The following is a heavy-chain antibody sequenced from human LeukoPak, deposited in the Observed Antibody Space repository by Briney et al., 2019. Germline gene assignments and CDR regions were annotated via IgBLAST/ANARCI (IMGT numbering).Heavy chain of an antibody. V-gene: IGHV4-39*07. CDR1: GGSISSYY. J-gene: IGHJ6*02. CDR3: ASDTRSIAAARPYYYYGMDV. D-gene: IGHD6-13*01. CDR2: IYYSGST. Sequence: SETLSLTCTVSGGSISSYYWGWIRQPPGKGLEWIGSIYYSGSTYYNPSLKSRVTISVDTSKNQFSLKLSSVTAADTAVYYCASDTRSIAAARPYYYYGMDVWGQGTTVTVSS.